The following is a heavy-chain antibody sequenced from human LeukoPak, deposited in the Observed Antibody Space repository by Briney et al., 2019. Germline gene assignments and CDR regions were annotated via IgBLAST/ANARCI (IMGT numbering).Heavy chain of an antibody. CDR2: INPSGGST. Sequence: GASVKVSCKASGYTFTSYYMHWVRQAPGQGLEWMGIINPSGGSTSYAQKFQGRVTMTRDTFTSTVYMELSSLRSEDTAVYYCAREDYDILTGQGPFDYWGQGTLVTVSS. J-gene: IGHJ4*02. V-gene: IGHV1-46*01. CDR3: AREDYDILTGQGPFDY. CDR1: GYTFTSYY. D-gene: IGHD3-9*01.